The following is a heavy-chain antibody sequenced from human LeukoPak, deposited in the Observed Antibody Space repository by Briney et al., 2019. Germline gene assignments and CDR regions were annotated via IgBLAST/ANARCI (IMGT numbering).Heavy chain of an antibody. CDR2: IYHSGST. CDR3: AKGTGAGSGHYYYYYYMDV. CDR1: GYSISSGYY. Sequence: PSETLSLNCSVSGYSISSGYYWGWIRQPPGKGLEWIGSIYHSGSTYYNQSLKSRVTISVDTSKNQFSLKLSSVTAADTAVYYCAKGTGAGSGHYYYYYYMDVWGKGTTVTVSS. V-gene: IGHV4-38-2*02. D-gene: IGHD2-15*01. J-gene: IGHJ6*03.